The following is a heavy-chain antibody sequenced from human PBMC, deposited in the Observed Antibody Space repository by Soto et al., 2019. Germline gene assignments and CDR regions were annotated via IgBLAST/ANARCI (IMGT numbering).Heavy chain of an antibody. V-gene: IGHV3-33*01. Sequence: GGSLRLSCAASGFTFSTYAMHWVRQAPGKGLEWVAVIYYDGSNKYYADSVKGRLTISRDNSKNTLYLQMNSLRAEDTAVYYCARGAAAAGTVRLFDYWGLGTLVTVSS. CDR3: ARGAAAAGTVRLFDY. CDR2: IYYDGSNK. D-gene: IGHD6-13*01. J-gene: IGHJ4*02. CDR1: GFTFSTYA.